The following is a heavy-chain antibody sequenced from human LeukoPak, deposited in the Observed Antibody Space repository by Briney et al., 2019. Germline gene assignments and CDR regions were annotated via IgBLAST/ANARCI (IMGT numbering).Heavy chain of an antibody. CDR3: ARAPGYGAAYYFDY. V-gene: IGHV3-48*03. CDR1: GFTFSSYE. Sequence: GGSLRLSCAASGFTFSSYEMNWVRQAPGKGLEWVSYISNSGTTMYYADSLKGRFTIPRDNAKNSLYLQMNSLRAEDTGVYYCARAPGYGAAYYFDYWGQGTLVTVSS. D-gene: IGHD1-1*01. J-gene: IGHJ4*02. CDR2: ISNSGTTM.